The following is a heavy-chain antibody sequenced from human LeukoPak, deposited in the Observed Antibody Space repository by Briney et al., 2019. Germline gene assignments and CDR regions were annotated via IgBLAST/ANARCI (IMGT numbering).Heavy chain of an antibody. CDR1: GYTLTSYG. Sequence: ASVKVSCKASGYTLTSYGISWVRQAPGQGLEWMGWISAYNGNTNYAQKLQGRVTMTTDTSTSTAYMELRSLRSDDTAVYYCARVPTVVVVAATLFDAFDIWGQGTMVTVSS. CDR2: ISAYNGNT. CDR3: ARVPTVVVVAATLFDAFDI. J-gene: IGHJ3*02. V-gene: IGHV1-18*01. D-gene: IGHD2-15*01.